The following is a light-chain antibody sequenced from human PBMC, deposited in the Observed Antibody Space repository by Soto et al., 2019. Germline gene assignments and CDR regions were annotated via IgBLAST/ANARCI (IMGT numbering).Light chain of an antibody. CDR3: QQRAGWPPT. Sequence: EIRLTQSPATVSLSAGERATLSCWASQSLSSYLAWYQQKPGQAARLLIYDASNRVNGIPARFTGSGSGTDFTLTIISLEPEDFAVYFCQQRAGWPPTFGGGTKLAIK. J-gene: IGKJ4*01. V-gene: IGKV3-11*01. CDR1: QSLSSY. CDR2: DAS.